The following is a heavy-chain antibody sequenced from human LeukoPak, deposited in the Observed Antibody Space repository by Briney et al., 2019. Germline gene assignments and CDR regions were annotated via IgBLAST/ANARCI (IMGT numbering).Heavy chain of an antibody. CDR2: IYSGGGT. Sequence: GGSLRLSCAGSGITVSSDYMSWVRQAPGKGLEWVSAIYSGGGTYYADSVKGRFTISRDNPRTTVNLQMNSLSAEDTAVYYCARVTTLGYYYGLDVWGQGTTVTVSS. D-gene: IGHD3-16*01. J-gene: IGHJ6*02. CDR1: GITVSSDY. V-gene: IGHV3-66*01. CDR3: ARVTTLGYYYGLDV.